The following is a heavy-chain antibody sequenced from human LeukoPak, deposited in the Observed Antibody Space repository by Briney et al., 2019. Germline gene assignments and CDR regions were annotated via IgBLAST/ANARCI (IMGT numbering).Heavy chain of an antibody. Sequence: GGSLRLSCAASGFSFSSYALYWVRQAPGKGLEWVATISYGVSHAYYADSVKGRFTISRDGSKNTLYLQMNNLRAEDTAVYYCARDALWLIYYMDVWGKGTTVTVSS. CDR2: ISYGVSHA. D-gene: IGHD3-16*01. J-gene: IGHJ6*03. CDR3: ARDALWLIYYMDV. V-gene: IGHV3-30*04. CDR1: GFSFSSYA.